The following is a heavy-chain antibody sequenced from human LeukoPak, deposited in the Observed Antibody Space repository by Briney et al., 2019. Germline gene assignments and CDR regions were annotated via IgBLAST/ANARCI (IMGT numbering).Heavy chain of an antibody. CDR2: IYYSGSS. CDR1: GGSISSSSYF. J-gene: IGHJ4*02. V-gene: IGHV4-39*01. CDR3: ARSSSSPGDDY. D-gene: IGHD6-6*01. Sequence: PSDTLSLTCTVSGGSISSSSYFWGWIRQPPGKGLEWIGTIYYSGSSYYNPSLKSRVTISVDTSKNQLSLKLSSVTAADTAVYYCARSSSSPGDDYWGQGTLVTVSS.